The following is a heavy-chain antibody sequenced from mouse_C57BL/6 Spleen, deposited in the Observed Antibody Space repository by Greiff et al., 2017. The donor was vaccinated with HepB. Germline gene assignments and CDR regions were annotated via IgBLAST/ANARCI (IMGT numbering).Heavy chain of an antibody. CDR2: IYPGDGDT. CDR3: AIEGDSSGPFAY. CDR1: GYAFSSSW. J-gene: IGHJ3*01. D-gene: IGHD3-2*02. Sequence: VQLQQSGPELVKPGASVKISCKASGYAFSSSWMNWVKQRPGTGLEWIGRIYPGDGDTNYNGKFKGKATLTADKSSSTAYMQLSSLTSEDSAVYVGAIEGDSSGPFAYWGQGTLVTVSS. V-gene: IGHV1-82*01.